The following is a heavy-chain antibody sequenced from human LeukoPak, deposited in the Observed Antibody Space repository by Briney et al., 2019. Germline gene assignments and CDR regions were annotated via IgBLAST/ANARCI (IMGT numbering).Heavy chain of an antibody. J-gene: IGHJ5*02. D-gene: IGHD2-15*01. Sequence: PSETLSLTCTVSGGSISSGGYYWSWIRQHPGKGLEWIGYIYYSGSTYYNPSLKSRVTISADTSKNQFSLKLSSVTAADTAVYYCARGREAATLGWFDPWGQGTLVTVSS. CDR3: ARGREAATLGWFDP. V-gene: IGHV4-31*03. CDR1: GGSISSGGYY. CDR2: IYYSGST.